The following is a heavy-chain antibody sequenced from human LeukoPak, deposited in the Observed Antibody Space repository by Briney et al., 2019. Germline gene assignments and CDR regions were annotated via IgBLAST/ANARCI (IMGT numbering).Heavy chain of an antibody. CDR3: ARDEKPYTGSWLFDY. CDR1: GFTFSAYG. J-gene: IGHJ4*02. Sequence: GGSLRLSCAASGFTFSAYGMHWVRQAPGKGLEWVAFIWYDGSDKLYAGSVKGRFTISRDNSKNTVYLQVNSLRAGDTALYYRARDEKPYTGSWLFDYWGQGTLVTVSS. D-gene: IGHD6-13*01. CDR2: IWYDGSDK. V-gene: IGHV3-33*01.